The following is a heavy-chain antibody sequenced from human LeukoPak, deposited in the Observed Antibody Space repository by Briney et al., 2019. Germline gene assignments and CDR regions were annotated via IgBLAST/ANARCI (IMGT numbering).Heavy chain of an antibody. CDR2: IYYSGTT. D-gene: IGHD3-22*01. Sequence: PSETLSLTCTVSGGSISSSSYYWGWIRQPPGKGLEWIGSIYYSGTTYYNPSLKRRVTISVDTSKNQFSLKLSSVTAADTAVYYCAARYKYYYDSSGYPFYMDGWGKGTTVTVSS. CDR3: AARYKYYYDSSGYPFYMDG. J-gene: IGHJ6*03. V-gene: IGHV4-39*01. CDR1: GGSISSSSYY.